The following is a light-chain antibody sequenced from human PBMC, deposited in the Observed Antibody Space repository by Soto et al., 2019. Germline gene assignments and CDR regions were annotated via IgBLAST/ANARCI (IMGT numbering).Light chain of an antibody. V-gene: IGLV2-14*01. Sequence: QSVLTQPASVSGSPGQSITISCTGTSSDVGGYNFVCWFQQHPGKAPKLMIYDVSNRPSGVSNRFSGSKSGNTASLTISGLQAEDEAYYYCSSYTRINTLEFGGGTKLTVL. CDR2: DVS. J-gene: IGLJ2*01. CDR1: SSDVGGYNF. CDR3: SSYTRINTLE.